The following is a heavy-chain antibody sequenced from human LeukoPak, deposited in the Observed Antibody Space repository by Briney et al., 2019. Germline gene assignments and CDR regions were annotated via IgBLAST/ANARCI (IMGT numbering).Heavy chain of an antibody. J-gene: IGHJ3*02. Sequence: PGGSLRLSCAASGFTFDDYGMSWVRQAPGKGLEWVSGINWNGGSTGYADSVKGRFTISRDNSKNTLYLQMNSLRAEDTAVYYCAKASLYGPVWGPYAFDIWGQGTMVTVSS. V-gene: IGHV3-20*04. CDR3: AKASLYGPVWGPYAFDI. CDR2: INWNGGST. CDR1: GFTFDDYG. D-gene: IGHD3-16*01.